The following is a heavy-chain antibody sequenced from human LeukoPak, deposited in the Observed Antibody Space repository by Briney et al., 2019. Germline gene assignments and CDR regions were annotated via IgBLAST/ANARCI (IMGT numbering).Heavy chain of an antibody. CDR1: GYTFTSYG. Sequence: ASVNVSCKASGYTFTSYGISWVRQAPGQGLEWMGWISAYNGNTNYAQKLQGRVTMTTDTSTSTAYMELRSLRSDDTAVYYCARDWHYYDSSGYYSFDYWGQGTLVTVSS. J-gene: IGHJ4*02. V-gene: IGHV1-18*04. CDR2: ISAYNGNT. D-gene: IGHD3-22*01. CDR3: ARDWHYYDSSGYYSFDY.